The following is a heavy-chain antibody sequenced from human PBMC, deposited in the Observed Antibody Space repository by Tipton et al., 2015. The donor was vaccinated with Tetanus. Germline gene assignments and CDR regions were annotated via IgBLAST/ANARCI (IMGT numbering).Heavy chain of an antibody. Sequence: TLSLTCVVSGGSISSSNWWSWVRQPPGKGLEWIADIYHTGSSNYNPSLKSPATFSVDRSKNQFSLKLTSVTAADTAIYYCARGGDTLTFQRPTGRWFDPWGHGTLVTVSS. J-gene: IGHJ5*02. CDR2: IYHTGSS. D-gene: IGHD1-1*01. CDR1: GGSISSSNW. V-gene: IGHV4-4*02. CDR3: ARGGDTLTFQRPTGRWFDP.